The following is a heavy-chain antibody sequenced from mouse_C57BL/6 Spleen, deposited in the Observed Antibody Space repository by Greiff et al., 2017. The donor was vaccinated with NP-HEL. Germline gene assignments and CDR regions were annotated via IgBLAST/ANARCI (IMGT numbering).Heavy chain of an antibody. CDR3: TRGLRRPFDY. J-gene: IGHJ2*01. CDR2: IRNKANNHAT. Sequence: EVKLVESGGGLVQPGGSMKLSCAASGFTFSDAWMDWVRQSPEKGLEWVAEIRNKANNHATYYAVSVKGRFTISRDDSKSSVYLQMNSLRAEDTGIYYCTRGLRRPFDYWGQGTTLTVSS. CDR1: GFTFSDAW. D-gene: IGHD3-2*02. V-gene: IGHV6-6*01.